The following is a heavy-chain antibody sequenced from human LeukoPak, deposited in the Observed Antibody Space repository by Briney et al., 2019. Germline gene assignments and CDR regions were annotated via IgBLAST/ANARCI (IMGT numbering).Heavy chain of an antibody. CDR1: GYSFTSYW. J-gene: IGHJ4*02. CDR3: ASHNPAGYFDY. CDR2: ISPGASDT. V-gene: IGHV5-51*01. Sequence: GESLKISCKGSGYSFTSYWIGWVRQMPGKGLEWMGIISPGASDTRYSPSFHGQVPISADKSISTAYLQWSSLKASDTAMYYCASHNPAGYFDYWGQGTLVTVSS.